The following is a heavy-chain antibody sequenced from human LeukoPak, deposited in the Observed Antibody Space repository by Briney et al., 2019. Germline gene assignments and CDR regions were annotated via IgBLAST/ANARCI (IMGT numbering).Heavy chain of an antibody. D-gene: IGHD6-6*01. J-gene: IGHJ3*02. V-gene: IGHV3-48*03. CDR3: AREPSIAARYDAFDI. Sequence: GGSLRLSCAASEFTFTSYELNWVRQAPGKGLEWVSYISSSSNTISYADSVKGRFTISSDNPKNSLYLQVISLRAEDTAVYYCAREPSIAARYDAFDIWGQGTMVTVSS. CDR1: EFTFTSYE. CDR2: ISSSSNTI.